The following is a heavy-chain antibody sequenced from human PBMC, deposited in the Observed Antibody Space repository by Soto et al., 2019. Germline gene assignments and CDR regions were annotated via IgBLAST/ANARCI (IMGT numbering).Heavy chain of an antibody. J-gene: IGHJ1*01. D-gene: IGHD2-15*01. Sequence: QAQLVQSGAEVKKPGASVKVSCEASGYTFTDHYVHWVRQAPGHGLEWMGWVNPNTAGTIYAQKCHGRVTMTSDTSITTAYMEITGLRSDDTALYYCASIDSGAYDVNGLDVWGQGTLVTVSS. CDR1: GYTFTDHY. V-gene: IGHV1-2*02. CDR3: ASIDSGAYDVNGLDV. CDR2: VNPNTAGT.